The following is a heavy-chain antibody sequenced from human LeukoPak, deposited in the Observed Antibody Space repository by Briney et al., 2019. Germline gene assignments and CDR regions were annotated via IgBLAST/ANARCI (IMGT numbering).Heavy chain of an antibody. CDR3: ARVGSLRRRYYDSSGYLDY. CDR2: IYYSGST. D-gene: IGHD3-22*01. Sequence: SETLSLTCTVSGGSISSSSYYWGWIRQPPGKGLEWIGSIYYSGSTYYNPSLKSRVTISVDTSKKQFSLKLSSVTAADTAVYYCARVGSLRRRYYDSSGYLDYWGQGTLVTVSS. V-gene: IGHV4-39*07. J-gene: IGHJ4*02. CDR1: GGSISSSSYY.